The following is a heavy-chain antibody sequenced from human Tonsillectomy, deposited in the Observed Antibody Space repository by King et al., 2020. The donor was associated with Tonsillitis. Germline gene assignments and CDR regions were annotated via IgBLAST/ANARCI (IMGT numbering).Heavy chain of an antibody. V-gene: IGHV3-53*01. CDR1: GFTVSSNY. J-gene: IGHJ4*02. CDR2: IYTGGCT. Sequence: VQLVESGGGLIQPGGSLRLSCAASGFTVSSNYMSWVRQAPGKGLEWVSVIYTGGCTYYADSVKGRFTISRDNSKNTLSLQMNSLRAEDTAVYYCARGIAAAGTVMGYWGQGTLVTVSS. D-gene: IGHD6-13*01. CDR3: ARGIAAAGTVMGY.